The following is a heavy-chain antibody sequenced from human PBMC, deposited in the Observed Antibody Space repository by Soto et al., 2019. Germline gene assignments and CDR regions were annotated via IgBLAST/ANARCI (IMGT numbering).Heavy chain of an antibody. V-gene: IGHV4-39*01. CDR2: IYYSGST. Sequence: QQQLQESGPGLVKPSETLSLTCTVSGVSISNTFYYWAWIRQSPGKGLEWIGGIYYSGSTHYNPALKSRVTISVGTSKNQFSREVNSVTAADTATYYCARRPVVTVTTYYWYFDLWGRGTLVTVSS. J-gene: IGHJ2*01. CDR3: ARRPVVTVTTYYWYFDL. CDR1: GVSISNTFYY. D-gene: IGHD4-17*01.